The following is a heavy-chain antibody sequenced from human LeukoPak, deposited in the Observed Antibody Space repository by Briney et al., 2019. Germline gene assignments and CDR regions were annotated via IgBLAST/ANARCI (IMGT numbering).Heavy chain of an antibody. J-gene: IGHJ3*02. CDR3: ARGVAGANDAFDI. CDR1: GYTFTCYY. D-gene: IGHD6-19*01. Sequence: ASVKVSCKASGYTFTCYYMHWVRQAPGQGLEWMGIINPSGGSTSYPQKFQGRVTMTRDTSTSTVYMELSSLRSEDTAVYYCARGVAGANDAFDIWGQGTMVTVSS. V-gene: IGHV1-46*01. CDR2: INPSGGST.